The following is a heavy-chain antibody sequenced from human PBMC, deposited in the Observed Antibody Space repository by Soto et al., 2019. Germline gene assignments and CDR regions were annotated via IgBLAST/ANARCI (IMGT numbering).Heavy chain of an antibody. CDR2: IYYSGST. J-gene: IGHJ3*02. Sequence: NLSLTCTVSGGSISSYYWSWIRQPPGKGLEWIGYIYYSGSTNYNPSLKNRVTISVDTSKNQFSLKLSSVTAADTAVYNCARDLRYCSSTSCAGAFDIWGQGTMVTVSS. CDR1: GGSISSYY. D-gene: IGHD2-2*01. CDR3: ARDLRYCSSTSCAGAFDI. V-gene: IGHV4-59*01.